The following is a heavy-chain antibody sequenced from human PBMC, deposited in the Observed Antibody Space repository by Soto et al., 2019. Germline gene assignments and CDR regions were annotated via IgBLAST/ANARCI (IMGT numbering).Heavy chain of an antibody. V-gene: IGHV1-18*01. Sequence: ASVKVSRKASGYTFTTYGISWVRQAPGQGLEWLGWINTHNGNTNYAQNLQGRVIMTADTSMSTAYMELRSLRSDDTAIYYCTREGSAPYYYYGMDAWGQGTTVTASS. D-gene: IGHD3-10*01. CDR1: GYTFTTYG. CDR2: INTHNGNT. CDR3: TREGSAPYYYYGMDA. J-gene: IGHJ6*02.